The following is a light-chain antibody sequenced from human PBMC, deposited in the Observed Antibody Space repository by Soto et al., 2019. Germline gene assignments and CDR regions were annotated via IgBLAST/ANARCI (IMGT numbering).Light chain of an antibody. J-gene: IGKJ1*01. Sequence: IQMTQSPSSLSASVGDRVTITCRASQGIRTYLAWYQQKPGKVPKLLIFSASTLQSGVPPRFSGSGSGTDFTLTISSLQPEDVASYYCQKYDSAPWTFGQGTKVE. CDR1: QGIRTY. CDR2: SAS. CDR3: QKYDSAPWT. V-gene: IGKV1-27*01.